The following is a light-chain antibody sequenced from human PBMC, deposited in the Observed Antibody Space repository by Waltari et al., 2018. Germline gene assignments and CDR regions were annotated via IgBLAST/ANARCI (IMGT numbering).Light chain of an antibody. V-gene: IGKV3-15*01. CDR2: GAS. CDR3: QQYSNWPPIT. Sequence: ETVMTQSPATLSVSPGERVTLSCRASQSVSTNLAWYQQKPGQAPRLLIDGASTRATGTPARFSGSWSGTEFTLTISSLQSEDFAIYYCQQYSNWPPITFGQGTRLEIK. J-gene: IGKJ5*01. CDR1: QSVSTN.